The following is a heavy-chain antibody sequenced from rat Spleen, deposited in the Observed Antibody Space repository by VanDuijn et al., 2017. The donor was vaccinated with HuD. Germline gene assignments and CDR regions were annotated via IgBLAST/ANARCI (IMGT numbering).Heavy chain of an antibody. V-gene: IGHV5-25*01. Sequence: EVQLVESDGGLVQPGRSLKLSCAASGFIFSDHYVAWVRQAPTKGLEWVASITNTGGSIYYPDSVKGRFTISRDPAQNTLYLQMSKLRSEDTAIYYCARLAGTTVLDYYFDYWGQGVMVTVSS. CDR3: ARLAGTTVLDYYFDY. CDR1: GFIFSDHY. CDR2: ITNTGGSI. D-gene: IGHD1-1*01. J-gene: IGHJ2*01.